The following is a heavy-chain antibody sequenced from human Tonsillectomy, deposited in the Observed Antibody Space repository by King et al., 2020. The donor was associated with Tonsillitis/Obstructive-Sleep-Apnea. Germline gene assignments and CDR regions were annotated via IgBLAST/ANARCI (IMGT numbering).Heavy chain of an antibody. V-gene: IGHV2-5*02. CDR3: AHRAHCVSYGYSVAFDI. Sequence: TLKESGPTLVKPTQTLTLTCTFSGFSLSTSGVGVGWIRQPPGKALEWLALIYWDDDKCYSPSLKRRLTISKDTSKNQVVLTMTNMDPVDTATYYCAHRAHCVSYGYSVAFDIRGQGAVVTVSP. CDR2: IYWDDDK. CDR1: GFSLSTSGVG. D-gene: IGHD2-21*02. J-gene: IGHJ3*02.